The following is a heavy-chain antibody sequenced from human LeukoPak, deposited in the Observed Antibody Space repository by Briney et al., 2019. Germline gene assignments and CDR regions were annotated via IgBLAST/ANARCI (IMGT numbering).Heavy chain of an antibody. CDR3: ARASHPPDAFDI. CDR1: GFTFSSYS. CDR2: ISSSSSYI. J-gene: IGHJ3*02. V-gene: IGHV3-21*01. Sequence: PGGSLRLSCAASGFTFSSYSMNWVRQAPGKGLEWVSSISSSSSYIYYADSVKGRFTTSRDNAKNSLYLQMNSLRAEDTAVYYCARASHPPDAFDIWGQGTRVTVSS.